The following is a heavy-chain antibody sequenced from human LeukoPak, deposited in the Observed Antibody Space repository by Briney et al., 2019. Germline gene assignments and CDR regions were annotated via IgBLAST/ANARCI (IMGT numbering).Heavy chain of an antibody. CDR2: ISSSGGST. CDR3: AREGTYCGGDCYPLGY. V-gene: IGHV3-64*04. Sequence: PGGSLRLSCSASGFTFSSYAMHWVRQAPGKGLEYVSAISSSGGSTSYADSVKGRFTISRDNSKNTLYLQMNSLRAEDTAVYYCAREGTYCGGDCYPLGYWGQGTLVTVSS. J-gene: IGHJ4*02. CDR1: GFTFSSYA. D-gene: IGHD2-21*02.